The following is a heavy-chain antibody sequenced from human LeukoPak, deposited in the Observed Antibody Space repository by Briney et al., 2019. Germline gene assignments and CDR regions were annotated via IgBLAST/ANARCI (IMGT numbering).Heavy chain of an antibody. CDR1: GFIFDDYA. V-gene: IGHV3-9*01. CDR2: ISWNRGSI. J-gene: IGHJ6*02. Sequence: PGGSLRLSCAASGFIFDDYAMHWVRQAPGKGLEWVSGISWNRGSIAYADSVKGRFTISRDNAKNSLYLQMNSLRAEDTAVYYCARESYYYGSGSYNYYGMDVWGQGTTVTVSS. D-gene: IGHD3-10*01. CDR3: ARESYYYGSGSYNYYGMDV.